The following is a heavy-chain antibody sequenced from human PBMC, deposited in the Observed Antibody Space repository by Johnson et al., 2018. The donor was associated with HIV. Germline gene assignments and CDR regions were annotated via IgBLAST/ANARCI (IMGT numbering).Heavy chain of an antibody. CDR2: IYSGGST. CDR1: GFSVSNTY. J-gene: IGHJ3*02. V-gene: IGHV3-66*02. CDR3: ARGRHSSGYYTVTFDI. Sequence: PGGSLRLSCGASGFSVSNTYMNWVRQAPGKGLEWVSVIYSGGSTYYADSVKGRFTISRDNSKNTLYLQMKSLRAEDTAVYYCARGRHSSGYYTVTFDIWGQGTMLTVSS. D-gene: IGHD3-22*01.